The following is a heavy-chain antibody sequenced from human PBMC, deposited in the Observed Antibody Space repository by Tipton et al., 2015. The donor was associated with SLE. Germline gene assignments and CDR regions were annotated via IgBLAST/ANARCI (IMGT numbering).Heavy chain of an antibody. CDR2: FYHSGST. D-gene: IGHD2-21*01. Sequence: GLVKPSQTLSLTCTVSGGSITSGTDYWSWIRQFPGKGLEWIGSFYHSGSTYYNPSLKSRVTISVDTSKNQFSLKLTSVTAADTAVYYCAVNVVVKVQVDYWGPGALVTVSS. CDR3: AVNVVVKVQVDY. V-gene: IGHV4-39*07. J-gene: IGHJ4*02. CDR1: GGSITSGTDY.